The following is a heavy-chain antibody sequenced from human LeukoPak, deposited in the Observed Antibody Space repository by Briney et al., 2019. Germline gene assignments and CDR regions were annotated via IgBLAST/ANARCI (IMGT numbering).Heavy chain of an antibody. CDR1: GYTFTSYG. D-gene: IGHD3-10*01. CDR3: ARATGRVVRGITWRYFDY. J-gene: IGHJ4*02. Sequence: GESLKISCKGSGYTFTSYGIIWVRQAPGQGLEWMGWISGYNDNTKYAQKLQGRVTMTTDTSTSTAYMELRSLRSDDTAVYYCARATGRVVRGITWRYFDYWGQGTLVTVSS. CDR2: ISGYNDNT. V-gene: IGHV1-18*01.